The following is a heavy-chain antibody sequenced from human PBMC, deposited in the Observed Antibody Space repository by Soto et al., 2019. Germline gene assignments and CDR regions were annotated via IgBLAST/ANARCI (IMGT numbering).Heavy chain of an antibody. CDR2: IVVGSGNA. Sequence: VKVSCKASGFTFTSSAVQWVRQARGQRLEWIGWIVVGSGNANYAQKFQERVTITRDMSTSTAYMELSSLRSEDTAVYYCAVPGIAVAGTGAYAFDIWGQGTMVTVSS. CDR3: AVPGIAVAGTGAYAFDI. CDR1: GFTFTSSA. J-gene: IGHJ3*02. V-gene: IGHV1-58*01. D-gene: IGHD6-19*01.